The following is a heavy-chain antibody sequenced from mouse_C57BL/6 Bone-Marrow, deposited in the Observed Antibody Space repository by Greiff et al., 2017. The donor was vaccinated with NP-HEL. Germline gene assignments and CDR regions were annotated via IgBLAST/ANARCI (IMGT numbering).Heavy chain of an antibody. V-gene: IGHV1-19*01. CDR3: ARPLYYYGSSYPYWYFDV. J-gene: IGHJ1*03. D-gene: IGHD1-1*01. CDR2: INPYNGGT. Sequence: VQLQQSGPVLVKPGASVKMSCKASGYTFTDYYMNWVKQSHGKSLEWIGVINPYNGGTSYNQKFKGKATLTVDKSSSTAYMELNSLTSEDSAVYYCARPLYYYGSSYPYWYFDVWGTGTTVTVSS. CDR1: GYTFTDYY.